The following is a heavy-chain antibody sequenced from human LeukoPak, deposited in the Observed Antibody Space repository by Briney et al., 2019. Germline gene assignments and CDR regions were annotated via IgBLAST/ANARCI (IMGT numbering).Heavy chain of an antibody. CDR2: IYHSGST. CDR3: ARQGYCSGGSCYHYYYMDV. CDR1: GYSISSGYY. Sequence: SETLSLTCAVSGYSISSGYYWGWIRQPPGKGLEWIGSIYHSGSTYYNPSLKSRVTISVDTSKNQFSLKLSSVTAADTAVYYCARQGYCSGGSCYHYYYMDVRGKGTTVTVSS. J-gene: IGHJ6*03. D-gene: IGHD2-15*01. V-gene: IGHV4-38-2*01.